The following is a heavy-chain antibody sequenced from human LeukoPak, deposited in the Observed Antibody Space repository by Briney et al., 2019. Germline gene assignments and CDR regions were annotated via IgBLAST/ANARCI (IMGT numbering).Heavy chain of an antibody. CDR3: ARKGGITIFGVVISHYYYYYMDV. CDR2: INHSGST. D-gene: IGHD3-3*01. CDR1: GGSFSGYY. J-gene: IGHJ6*03. V-gene: IGHV4-34*01. Sequence: PSETLSLTCAVYGGSFSGYYWSWIRQPPGKGLEWIGEINHSGSTNYNPSLKSRVTISVDTSKNQFSLKLSSVTAADTAVYYCARKGGITIFGVVISHYYYYYMDVWGKGTTVTVSS.